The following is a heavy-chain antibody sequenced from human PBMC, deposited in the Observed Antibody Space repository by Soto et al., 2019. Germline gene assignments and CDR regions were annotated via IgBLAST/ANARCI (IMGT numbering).Heavy chain of an antibody. CDR2: ISGSGGST. J-gene: IGHJ5*02. Sequence: PGGSLRLSCAASGFTFSSYAMNWVRQAPGKGLEWVSVISGSGGSTYYADSVKGRFTISRDSSKNTLYLQMNSLRAEDTAVYYCARDFQPYCGSSSCSENWFHPWRQGTLVTVSS. D-gene: IGHD2-2*01. CDR1: GFTFSSYA. CDR3: ARDFQPYCGSSSCSENWFHP. V-gene: IGHV3-23*01.